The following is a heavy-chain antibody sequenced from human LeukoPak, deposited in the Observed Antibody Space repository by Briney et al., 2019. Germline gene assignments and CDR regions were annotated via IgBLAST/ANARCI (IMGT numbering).Heavy chain of an antibody. Sequence: PSETLSLTCTVSGGSISSYYWSWIRQPPGKGLEWIGYIYYSGSTNYNPSLKSRVTISVDTSKNQFSLKLSSVTAADTAVYYCARAGGIPASFDYWGQGTLVTVSS. J-gene: IGHJ4*02. CDR3: ARAGGIPASFDY. CDR1: GGSISSYY. V-gene: IGHV4-59*08. D-gene: IGHD6-25*01. CDR2: IYYSGST.